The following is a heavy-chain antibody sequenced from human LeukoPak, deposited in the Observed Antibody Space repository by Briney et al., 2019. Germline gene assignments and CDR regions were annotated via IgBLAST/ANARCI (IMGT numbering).Heavy chain of an antibody. Sequence: GRSLRLSCAASGFTFDDYAMHWVRQAPGKGLEWASGISWNSGSIGYADSVKGRFTISRDNAKNSLYLQMNSLRAEDMALYYCAKEVYYYDSSGYRSFDYWGQGTLVTVSS. CDR3: AKEVYYYDSSGYRSFDY. CDR2: ISWNSGSI. V-gene: IGHV3-9*03. J-gene: IGHJ4*02. CDR1: GFTFDDYA. D-gene: IGHD3-22*01.